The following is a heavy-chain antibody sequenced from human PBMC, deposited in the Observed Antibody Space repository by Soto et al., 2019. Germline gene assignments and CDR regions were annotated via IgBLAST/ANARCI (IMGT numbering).Heavy chain of an antibody. CDR3: ARDRTTVVTPWFDP. V-gene: IGHV3-30-3*01. Sequence: GGSLRLSCAASGFTFSSYAMHWVRQAPGKGLEWVAVISYDGSNKYYADSVKGRFTISRDNSKNTLYLQMNSLRAEDTAVYYCARDRTTVVTPWFDPWGQGTLVTVSS. J-gene: IGHJ5*02. CDR1: GFTFSSYA. D-gene: IGHD4-17*01. CDR2: ISYDGSNK.